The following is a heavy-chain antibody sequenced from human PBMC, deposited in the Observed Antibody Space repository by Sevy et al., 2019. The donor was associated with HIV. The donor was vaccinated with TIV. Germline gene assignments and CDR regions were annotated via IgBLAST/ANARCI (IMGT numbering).Heavy chain of an antibody. D-gene: IGHD3-16*01. CDR1: GGSISSSSYY. J-gene: IGHJ4*02. CDR2: IYYSGST. CDR3: ARRGGGEPLDC. V-gene: IGHV4-39*01. Sequence: SETLSLTCTVSGGSISSSSYYWGWIRQPPGKGLEWIGSIYYSGSTYYNPSLKSRVTISVDTSKNQFSLKLSAVTAADTAVYYGARRGGGEPLDCWGQGTLVTVSS.